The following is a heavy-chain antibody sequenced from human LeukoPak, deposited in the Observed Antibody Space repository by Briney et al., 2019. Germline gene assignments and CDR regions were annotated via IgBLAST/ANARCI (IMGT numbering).Heavy chain of an antibody. Sequence: SETLSLTCAVSGYSISSGYYWGWIRQPPGKGLEWIGSIYHSGNTYYNPSLKSRVTISVDTSKNQFSLKLSSVTAADTAVYYCARDRVVAYDSSGYFPPFDYWGQGTLVTVSS. CDR3: ARDRVVAYDSSGYFPPFDY. D-gene: IGHD3-22*01. J-gene: IGHJ4*02. CDR1: GYSISSGYY. V-gene: IGHV4-38-2*02. CDR2: IYHSGNT.